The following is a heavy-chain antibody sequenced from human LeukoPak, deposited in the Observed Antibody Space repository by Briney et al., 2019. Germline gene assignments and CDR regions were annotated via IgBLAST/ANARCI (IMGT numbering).Heavy chain of an antibody. CDR1: GGSISSYY. J-gene: IGHJ4*02. CDR3: ARDSGGPYWDY. D-gene: IGHD2-15*01. CDR2: IYYSGSK. V-gene: IGHV4-59*12. Sequence: SETLSLTCTVQGGSISSYYWSSIRQPPGKGLEGIGYIYYSGSKSYSHSLKSRVTISVDTSKNQFSLKLSSVTAADSAGYYCARDSGGPYWDYWGQGNLVSVFS.